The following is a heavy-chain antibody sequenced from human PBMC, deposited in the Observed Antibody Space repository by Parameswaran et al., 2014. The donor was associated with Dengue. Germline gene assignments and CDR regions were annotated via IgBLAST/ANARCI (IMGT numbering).Heavy chain of an antibody. CDR2: ISAYNGNT. CDR3: ARSLRTEYFDWSLDAFDI. J-gene: IGHJ3*02. V-gene: IGHV1-18*01. D-gene: IGHD3-9*01. Sequence: SWVRQAPGQGLEWMGWISAYNGNTNYAQKLQGRVTMTTDTSTSTAYMELRSLRSDDTAVYYCARSLRTEYFDWSLDAFDIWGQGTMVTVSS.